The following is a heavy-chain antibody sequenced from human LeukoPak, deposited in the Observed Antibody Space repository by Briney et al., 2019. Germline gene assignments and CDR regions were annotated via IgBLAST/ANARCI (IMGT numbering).Heavy chain of an antibody. CDR1: GYTFTGYY. D-gene: IGHD5-12*01. Sequence: ASVKVSCXASGYTFTGYYMHWVRQAPGQGLEWMGRINPNSGGTNYAQKFQGRVTMTRDTSISTAYMELSRLRSDDTAVYYCARDPTIVATSTGDYWGQGTLVTVSS. V-gene: IGHV1-2*06. CDR3: ARDPTIVATSTGDY. CDR2: INPNSGGT. J-gene: IGHJ4*02.